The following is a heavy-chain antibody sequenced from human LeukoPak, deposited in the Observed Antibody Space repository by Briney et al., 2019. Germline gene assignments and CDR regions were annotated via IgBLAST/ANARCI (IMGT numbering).Heavy chain of an antibody. V-gene: IGHV4-30-2*01. CDR1: GGSISSGGYY. CDR2: IYHSGST. CDR3: AREGNRGRGTRVYAFDI. J-gene: IGHJ3*02. D-gene: IGHD1-14*01. Sequence: SQTLSLTCTVSGGSISSGGYYWSWIRQPPGKGLEWIGYIYHSGSTYYNPSLKSRVTISVDRSKNQFSLKLSSVTAADTAVYYCAREGNRGRGTRVYAFDIWGQGTMVTVSS.